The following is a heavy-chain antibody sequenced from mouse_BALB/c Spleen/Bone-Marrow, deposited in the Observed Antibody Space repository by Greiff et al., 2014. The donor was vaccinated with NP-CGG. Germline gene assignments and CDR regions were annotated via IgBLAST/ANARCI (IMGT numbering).Heavy chain of an antibody. CDR2: VNPNNGGT. Sequence: VQLQQSGPDLVKPGGSVKITCKASGFSFNGYYMGWGKQSPGKSLEWIGRVNPNNGGTIYNEKFKCKAILTVDKSSNTAYMELRSLTSEDSAVYYCARDVMDYWGQGTSVTVSS. J-gene: IGHJ4*01. CDR3: ARDVMDY. V-gene: IGHV1-18*01. CDR1: GFSFNGYY.